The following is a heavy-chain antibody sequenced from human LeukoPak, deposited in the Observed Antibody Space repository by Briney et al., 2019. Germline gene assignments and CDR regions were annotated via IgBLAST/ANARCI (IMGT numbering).Heavy chain of an antibody. Sequence: PSETLSLTCTVSGGSISSYYWSWIRQPPGKGLEWIGYIYYSGITNYNPSLKSRVTISVDTSKNQFSLKLSSVTAADTAVYYCARHAIGYCSSTSCYPLTPHYYYYMDVWGKGTTVTVSS. V-gene: IGHV4-59*08. D-gene: IGHD2-2*01. CDR3: ARHAIGYCSSTSCYPLTPHYYYYMDV. J-gene: IGHJ6*03. CDR1: GGSISSYY. CDR2: IYYSGIT.